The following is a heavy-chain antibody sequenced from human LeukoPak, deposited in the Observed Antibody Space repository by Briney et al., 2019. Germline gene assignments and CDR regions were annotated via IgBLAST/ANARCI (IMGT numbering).Heavy chain of an antibody. V-gene: IGHV3-9*01. CDR3: AKGCYYDILTGSDY. CDR2: ISWNSGSI. D-gene: IGHD3-9*01. CDR1: GFTFDDYA. Sequence: GGSLRLSCAASGFTFDDYAVHWVRQAPGKGLEWVSGISWNSGSIGYADSVKGRFTISRDNAKNSLYLQMNSLRAEDTALYYCAKGCYYDILTGSDYWGQGTLVTVSS. J-gene: IGHJ4*02.